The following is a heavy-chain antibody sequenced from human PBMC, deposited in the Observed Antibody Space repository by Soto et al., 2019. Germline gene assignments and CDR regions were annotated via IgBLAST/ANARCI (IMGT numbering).Heavy chain of an antibody. CDR2: ISYEGSNK. J-gene: IGHJ4*02. CDR1: GLTFSSYA. V-gene: IGHV3-30-3*01. CDR3: AWGFGGSGTVPFDF. Sequence: GGSLRLSGAAPGLTFSSYAIHWVRKAPGTGLEGVAVISYEGSNKSYADSVKGRLPISRDKSKNTLYLQMNSLRTEDTAVYYCAWGFGGSGTVPFDFWGQGTLVTVSS. D-gene: IGHD3-10*01.